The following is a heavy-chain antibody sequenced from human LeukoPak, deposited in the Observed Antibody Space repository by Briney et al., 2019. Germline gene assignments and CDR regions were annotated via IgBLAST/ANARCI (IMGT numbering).Heavy chain of an antibody. V-gene: IGHV4-4*02. J-gene: IGHJ4*02. CDR2: IYHSGST. D-gene: IGHD6-13*01. CDR3: ARVGHYSSSFWYFDY. Sequence: SETLSLTCAVSGGSISSSNWWSWVRQPPGKGLEWIGEIYHSGSTNYNPSLKSRVTISVDKSKNQFSLKLSSVTAADTAVYYCARVGHYSSSFWYFDYWGQGTLVTVSS. CDR1: GGSISSSNW.